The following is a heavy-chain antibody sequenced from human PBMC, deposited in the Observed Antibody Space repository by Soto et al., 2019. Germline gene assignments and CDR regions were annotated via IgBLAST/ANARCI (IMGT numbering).Heavy chain of an antibody. J-gene: IGHJ5*02. D-gene: IGHD2-21*01. V-gene: IGHV3-21*01. CDR1: GFTFNTYD. Sequence: GGSLRLSCAACGFTFNTYDMNWVRQAPGKGLEWVSSITTSSAYIYYADSLKGRITISRDYAKNSLFLQMNSLRAEDTAVYYCVRSGTARLLRHSWFDTWGQGTLVTVSS. CDR2: ITTSSAYI. CDR3: VRSGTARLLRHSWFDT.